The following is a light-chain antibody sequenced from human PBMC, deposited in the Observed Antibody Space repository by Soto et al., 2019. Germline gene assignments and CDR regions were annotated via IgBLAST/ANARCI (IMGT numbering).Light chain of an antibody. CDR3: QQYGSSRT. Sequence: EIVLTQSPATLSLSPGERATLSCRASQSVSSYLAWYQQKPGQAPRLLIYDASNRATGIQARFSGSGSGTYFPLTISSLEPEDFAVDDCQQYGSSRTFGQGTKVDIK. V-gene: IGKV3-11*01. CDR2: DAS. CDR1: QSVSSY. J-gene: IGKJ1*01.